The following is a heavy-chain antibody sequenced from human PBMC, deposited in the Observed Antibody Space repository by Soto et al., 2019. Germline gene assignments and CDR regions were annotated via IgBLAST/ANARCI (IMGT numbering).Heavy chain of an antibody. CDR3: ATDDSSVLEYFDY. J-gene: IGHJ4*02. D-gene: IGHD3-22*01. V-gene: IGHV3-11*06. Sequence: LRLSCAASGFSFSDHYMSWIRQAPGKGLEWVSYISSSTFYTNYADSVKGRFTISRDNAKNSLYLQMNSLRAEDTAVYYCATDDSSVLEYFDYWGQGILVTVSS. CDR2: ISSSTFYT. CDR1: GFSFSDHY.